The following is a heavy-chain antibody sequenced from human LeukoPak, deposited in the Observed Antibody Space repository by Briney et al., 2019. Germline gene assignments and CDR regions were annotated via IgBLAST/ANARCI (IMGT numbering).Heavy chain of an antibody. CDR2: ISGSGGST. D-gene: IGHD6-13*01. CDR1: GFTFSSYA. J-gene: IGHJ6*02. Sequence: GGSLRLSCAASGFTFSSYAMSWVRQAPGKGLEWVSAISGSGGSTHYADSVKGRFTISRDNSKNTLYLQMNSLRAEDTAVYYCARDRPDGYSSSWYPSPYGMDVWGQGTTVTVSS. V-gene: IGHV3-23*01. CDR3: ARDRPDGYSSSWYPSPYGMDV.